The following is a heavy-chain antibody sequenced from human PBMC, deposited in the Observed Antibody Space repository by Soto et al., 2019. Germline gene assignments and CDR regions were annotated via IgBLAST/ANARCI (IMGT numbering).Heavy chain of an antibody. CDR3: ARDPGGQWLVYFDY. D-gene: IGHD6-19*01. CDR2: IIPIFGTA. Sequence: ASVKVSCKASGGTFSSYAISWVRQAPGQGLEWMGGIIPIFGTANYAQKFQGRVTITADESTSTAYMELSSLRSEDTAVYYCARDPGGQWLVYFDYWGQGTLVTVSS. CDR1: GGTFSSYA. J-gene: IGHJ4*02. V-gene: IGHV1-69*13.